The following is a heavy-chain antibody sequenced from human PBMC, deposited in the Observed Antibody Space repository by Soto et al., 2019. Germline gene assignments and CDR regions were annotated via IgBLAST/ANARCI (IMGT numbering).Heavy chain of an antibody. CDR1: GLSLDTGGGA. CDR3: AHRRSEAIRCFFDP. Sequence: QITLKESGPTLVKPTQTLTLTCTFSGLSLDTGGGAVGWIRQAPGKALEWLAVIYAYGSEHYSPSLQNRLSITKDTSRNQVVLTMTTMDPVDTATYYCAHRRSEAIRCFFDPWGQGILITVSS. CDR2: IYAYGSE. D-gene: IGHD6-19*01. J-gene: IGHJ5*02. V-gene: IGHV2-5*01.